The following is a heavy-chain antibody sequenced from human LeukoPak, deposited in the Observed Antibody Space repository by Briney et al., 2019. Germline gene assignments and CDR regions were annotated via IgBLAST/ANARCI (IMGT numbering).Heavy chain of an antibody. CDR1: GYTFTGYY. V-gene: IGHV1-2*02. CDR2: INPNSGGT. CDR3: ARAYGDLGAFDI. D-gene: IGHD4-17*01. J-gene: IGHJ3*02. Sequence: ASVKVSCKASGYTFTGYYMHLVRQAPGQGLEWMGWINPNSGGTNYAQKFQGRVTMTRDTSISTAYMELSRLRSDDTAVYYCARAYGDLGAFDIWGQGTMVTVSS.